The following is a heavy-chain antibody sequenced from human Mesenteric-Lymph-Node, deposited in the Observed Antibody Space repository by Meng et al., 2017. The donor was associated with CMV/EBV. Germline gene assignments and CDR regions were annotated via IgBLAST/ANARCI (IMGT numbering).Heavy chain of an antibody. D-gene: IGHD1-14*01. J-gene: IGHJ4*02. CDR3: ARDSLSWHRPDY. Sequence: GESLKISCAASGFTCSDYYMSWIRQAPGKGLEWVSYISSSGSTIYYADSVKGRFTISRDNAKNSLYLQMNSLRAEDTAVYYCARDSLSWHRPDYWGQGTLVTVSS. CDR1: GFTCSDYY. CDR2: ISSSGSTI. V-gene: IGHV3-11*01.